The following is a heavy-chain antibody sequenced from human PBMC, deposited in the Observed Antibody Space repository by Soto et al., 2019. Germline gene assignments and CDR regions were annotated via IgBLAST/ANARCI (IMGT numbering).Heavy chain of an antibody. CDR1: GGSFSGYY. CDR2: INHSGST. V-gene: IGHV4-34*01. D-gene: IGHD5-12*01. J-gene: IGHJ4*02. CDR3: ARGPSVENIVATLPFDY. Sequence: SETLSLTCAVYGGSFSGYYWSWIRQPPGKGLEWIGEINHSGSTNYNPSLKSRVTISVDTSKNQFSLKLSSVTAADTAVYYCARGPSVENIVATLPFDYWGQGTLVTVSS.